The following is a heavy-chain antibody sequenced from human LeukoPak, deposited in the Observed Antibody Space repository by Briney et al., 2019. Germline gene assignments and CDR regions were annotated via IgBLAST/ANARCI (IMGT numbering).Heavy chain of an antibody. CDR2: IYHSGST. D-gene: IGHD5-12*01. CDR1: GYSISTGYY. J-gene: IGHJ1*01. Sequence: PSETLSLTCSVSGYSISTGYYWGWIRQPPGKGLEWIGSIYHSGSTYYNPSLRSRVTISVDTSRNQFSLKLSSVTAADTAVYYCARGVGSGYDYRAYFQHWGQGTXVXVSS. V-gene: IGHV4-38-2*02. CDR3: ARGVGSGYDYRAYFQH.